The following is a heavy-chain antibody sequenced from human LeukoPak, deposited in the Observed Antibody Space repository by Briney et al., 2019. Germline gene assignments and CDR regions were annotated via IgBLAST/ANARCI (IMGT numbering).Heavy chain of an antibody. J-gene: IGHJ5*02. CDR3: AGGFGRP. CDR2: IKQDGSEK. CDR1: GFTFSSNW. V-gene: IGHV3-7*01. Sequence: GGSLTLSCAASGFTFSSNWMNWVRQAQGQGQEWVANIKQDGSEKSYVDSVKGRLTISRDNAKNSLSLQMNSLRAEDTAVYYCAGGFGRPWGQGTLVTVSS. D-gene: IGHD3-10*01.